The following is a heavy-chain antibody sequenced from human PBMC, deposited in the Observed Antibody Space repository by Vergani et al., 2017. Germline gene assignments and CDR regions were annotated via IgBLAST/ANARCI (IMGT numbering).Heavy chain of an antibody. D-gene: IGHD2-21*01. J-gene: IGHJ5*02. V-gene: IGHV3-21*01. CDR1: GFTFSNYY. CDR2: ISDTGSYI. Sequence: EVHLLESGGGLVQSGGSLRLSCATSGFTFSNYYINWVRQAPGKGLEWVSSISDTGSYIYYSDSVKGRFTISRDNTKNSVFLQMNSLRAEDTAVYYCAADSLSWFHPWGQGTLVTVSS. CDR3: AADSLSWFHP.